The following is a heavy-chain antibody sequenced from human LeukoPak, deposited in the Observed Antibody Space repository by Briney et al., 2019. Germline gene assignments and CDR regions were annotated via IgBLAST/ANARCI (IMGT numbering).Heavy chain of an antibody. J-gene: IGHJ4*02. D-gene: IGHD1/OR15-1a*01. Sequence: GGSLRLSCAASGFTVSSNYMSWVRQAPGQGLEWVSVIYSGGSTYYADSVKGRFTISRDNSKNTLYLQMNSLRAEDTAVYYCARSEQNSIDYWGQGTLVTVSS. V-gene: IGHV3-66*01. CDR1: GFTVSSNY. CDR2: IYSGGST. CDR3: ARSEQNSIDY.